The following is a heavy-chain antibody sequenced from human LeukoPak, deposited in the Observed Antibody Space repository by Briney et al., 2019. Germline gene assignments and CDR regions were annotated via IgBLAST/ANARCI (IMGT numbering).Heavy chain of an antibody. V-gene: IGHV3-23*01. CDR3: AKDTRFLEWLLEPIDY. Sequence: GGSLRLSCAASGFTFSSYAMSWVRQAPGKGLEWVSAISGSGGITYYADSVKGRFTISRDNSKNTLYLQMNSLRAEDRAVYYCAKDTRFLEWLLEPIDYWGQGTLVTVSS. CDR2: ISGSGGIT. J-gene: IGHJ4*02. CDR1: GFTFSSYA. D-gene: IGHD3-3*01.